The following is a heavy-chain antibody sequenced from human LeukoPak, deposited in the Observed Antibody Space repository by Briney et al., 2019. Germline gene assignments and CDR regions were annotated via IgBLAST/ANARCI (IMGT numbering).Heavy chain of an antibody. J-gene: IGHJ4*02. V-gene: IGHV1-46*01. Sequence: ASVKVSCKASGYTFTSYYMHWVRQAPGQGLEWMGIINPSGGSTSYAQKFQGRVTMTRDTSTSTVYMKLSSLRSEDTAVYYCARGSPYDFWSGIQDYWGQGTLVTVSS. CDR3: ARGSPYDFWSGIQDY. CDR1: GYTFTSYY. D-gene: IGHD3-3*01. CDR2: INPSGGST.